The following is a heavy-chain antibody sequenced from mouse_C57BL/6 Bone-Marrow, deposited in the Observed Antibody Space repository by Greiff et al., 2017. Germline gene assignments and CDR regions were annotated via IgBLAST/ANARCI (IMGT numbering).Heavy chain of an antibody. J-gene: IGHJ2*01. CDR1: GYTFTDYY. Sequence: VQLQQSGPELVKPGASVKISCKASGYTFTDYYMNWVKQSHGQSLEWIGDINPNNGGTSYNQKFKGKATLTVDKSSSTAYMELRSLTSEDAAVYYCASDVGNFDYWGQGTTLTVSS. CDR3: ASDVGNFDY. D-gene: IGHD2-3*01. CDR2: INPNNGGT. V-gene: IGHV1-26*01.